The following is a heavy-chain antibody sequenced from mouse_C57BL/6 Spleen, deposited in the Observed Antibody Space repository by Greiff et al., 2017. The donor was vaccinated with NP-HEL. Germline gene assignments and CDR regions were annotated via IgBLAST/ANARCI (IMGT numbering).Heavy chain of an antibody. CDR1: GFNIKDDY. J-gene: IGHJ3*01. V-gene: IGHV14-4*01. D-gene: IGHD2-1*01. CDR3: TTYYGNYEGFAY. Sequence: EVQLQQSGAELVRPGASVKLSCTASGFNIKDDYMHWVKQRPEQGLEWIGWIDPENGDTEYASKFQGKATITADTSSNTAYLQLSSLTSEDTAVYYCTTYYGNYEGFAYRGQGTLVTVSA. CDR2: IDPENGDT.